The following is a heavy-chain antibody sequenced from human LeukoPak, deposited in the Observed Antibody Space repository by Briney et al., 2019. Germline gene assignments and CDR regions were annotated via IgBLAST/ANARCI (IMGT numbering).Heavy chain of an antibody. Sequence: SETLSLTCTVSGGSISSSSYYWGWIRQPPGKGLEWIGGLYHSDSVYYNTALKSRVSMSVDTSKNQFSLKLSFVTAADTAVYYCARHHDSYYYYYIDVWGSGTTVTVSS. J-gene: IGHJ6*03. V-gene: IGHV4-39*01. CDR1: GGSISSSSYY. CDR2: LYHSDSV. CDR3: ARHHDSYYYYYIDV.